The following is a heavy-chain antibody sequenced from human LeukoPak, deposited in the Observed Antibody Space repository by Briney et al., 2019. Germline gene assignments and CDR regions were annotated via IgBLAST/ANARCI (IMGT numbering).Heavy chain of an antibody. CDR1: GYTFTGYY. D-gene: IGHD6-13*01. V-gene: IGHV1-2*06. CDR3: ARGYGSSWYNTFDY. Sequence: ASVKVSCRASGYTFTGYYLYWVRQAPGQGLEWVGRINPNSGDATFAQEFQGRVTMTRDTSISTAYMELNRLRSDDTAVYYCARGYGSSWYNTFDYWGQGTLVTVSS. J-gene: IGHJ4*02. CDR2: INPNSGDA.